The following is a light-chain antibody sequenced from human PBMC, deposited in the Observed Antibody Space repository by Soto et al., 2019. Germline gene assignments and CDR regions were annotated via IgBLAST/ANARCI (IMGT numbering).Light chain of an antibody. Sequence: QSVLTQPPSASASLGASVTLTCTLSSGYSNYKVDWYQQRPGKGPRFVMRVGTGGIVGSKGDGIPDRFSVLGSGLNRYLTIHNIQEEDESDYYCGADHGGGSNFVYVFGTGTKLTVL. CDR2: VGTGGIVG. CDR1: SGYSNYK. V-gene: IGLV9-49*01. J-gene: IGLJ1*01. CDR3: GADHGGGSNFVYV.